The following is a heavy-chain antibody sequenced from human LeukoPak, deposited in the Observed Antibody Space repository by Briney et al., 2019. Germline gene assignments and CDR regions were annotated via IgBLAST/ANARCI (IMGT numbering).Heavy chain of an antibody. J-gene: IGHJ4*02. CDR1: GFTFSSYW. CDR3: ARDGQTGSYGGY. CDR2: IKGDGSEK. V-gene: IGHV3-7*01. Sequence: PGGSLRLSCAASGFTFSSYWMTWVRQAPGKGLEWVGNIKGDGSEKYYVDSVKGRFTISRDNAKNSLYLQMNSLRAEDTAVYYCARDGQTGSYGGYWGQGTLVTVSS. D-gene: IGHD1-26*01.